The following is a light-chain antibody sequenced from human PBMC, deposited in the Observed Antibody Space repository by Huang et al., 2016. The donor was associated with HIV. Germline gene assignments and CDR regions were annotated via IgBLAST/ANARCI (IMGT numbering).Light chain of an antibody. Sequence: DIVMTQSPDSMTVSLGERATINCKSSQSVLHSSNNQKYLAWYQQKPGQPPKLLIYWASTRESGVPDRFSGSWSGTDFTRTISSLQAEDVAVYFCHQYYSTPQTFGQGTKVEIK. CDR1: QSVLHSSNNQKY. V-gene: IGKV4-1*01. CDR2: WAS. CDR3: HQYYSTPQT. J-gene: IGKJ1*01.